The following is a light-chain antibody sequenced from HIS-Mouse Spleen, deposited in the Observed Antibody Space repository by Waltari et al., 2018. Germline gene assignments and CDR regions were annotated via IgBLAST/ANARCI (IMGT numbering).Light chain of an antibody. V-gene: IGLV2-23*01. J-gene: IGLJ1*01. Sequence: QSALTQPASVSGSPGQSITISCTGTSSDVGSYNLVSWYQQHPGKAPKRMIYESSKRPSGVSNRFSGSKSGNTASLTISGLQAEDEADYYCSSYAGSNNSLYVFGTGTKVTVL. CDR2: ESS. CDR1: SSDVGSYNL. CDR3: SSYAGSNNSLYV.